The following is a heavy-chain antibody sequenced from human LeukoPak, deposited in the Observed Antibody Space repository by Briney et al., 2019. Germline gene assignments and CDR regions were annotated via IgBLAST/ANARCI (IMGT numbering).Heavy chain of an antibody. J-gene: IGHJ4*02. CDR1: GFTFSKAW. D-gene: IGHD1-1*01. V-gene: IGHV3-15*01. CDR3: STGTGRTDFDY. Sequence: GGSLRLSCAASGFTFSKAWMSWVRQAPGKGLEWVGRVKSKTGGGTTDYAAPVKGRFTISRDDSKNTLDLQMNSLKTEDTAVYYCSTGTGRTDFDYWGQGTLVTVSS. CDR2: VKSKTGGGTT.